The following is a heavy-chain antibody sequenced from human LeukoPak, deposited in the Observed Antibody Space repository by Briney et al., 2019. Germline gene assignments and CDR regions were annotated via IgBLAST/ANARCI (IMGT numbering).Heavy chain of an antibody. CDR3: EKDLGGSGDYRPY. J-gene: IGHJ4*02. V-gene: IGHV3-23*01. CDR2: ISGSDGST. D-gene: IGHD2-21*02. CDR1: GFTFSSYA. Sequence: GGSLRLSCAASGFTFSSYAMSWVRQAPGKGLEWVSAISGSDGSTYYADSVKGRFTISRDNSKNTLYLQLNSLSAEDTAVYYCEKDLGGSGDYRPYWGQGSVVTVSS.